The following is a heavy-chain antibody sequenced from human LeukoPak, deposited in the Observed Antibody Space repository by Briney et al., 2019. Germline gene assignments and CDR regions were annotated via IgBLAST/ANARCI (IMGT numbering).Heavy chain of an antibody. CDR2: IYYSGST. D-gene: IGHD6-13*01. V-gene: IGHV4-39*01. J-gene: IGHJ5*02. Sequence: SETLSLTCTVSGGSISSSTYYWGWIRQPPGKGLGWIGSIYYSGSTFYNPSLKSRVTISVDTSKNQFSLKLSSVTSADTAVYYCARGPDYSSSYAANWFDPWGQGTLVTVSS. CDR3: ARGPDYSSSYAANWFDP. CDR1: GGSISSSTYY.